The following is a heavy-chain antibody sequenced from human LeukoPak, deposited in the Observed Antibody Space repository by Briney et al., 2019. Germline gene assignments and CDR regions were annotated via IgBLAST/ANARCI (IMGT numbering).Heavy chain of an antibody. CDR3: ATSRWELIDY. V-gene: IGHV4-39*01. CDR2: IYYSGST. Sequence: SETLSLTCTVSGGSISSSSYYWGWIRQPPGKGLEWIGSIYYSGSTYYNPSLKSRVTISVDTSKNQFSLKLSSVTAADTAVYYCATSRWELIDYWGQGTLVTVSS. CDR1: GGSISSSSYY. D-gene: IGHD1-26*01. J-gene: IGHJ4*02.